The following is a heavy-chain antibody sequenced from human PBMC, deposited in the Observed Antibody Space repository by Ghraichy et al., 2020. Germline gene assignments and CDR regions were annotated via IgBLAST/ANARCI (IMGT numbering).Heavy chain of an antibody. CDR1: GGSMTTYY. J-gene: IGHJ4*02. CDR2: IYYSGNT. V-gene: IGHV4-59*01. Sequence: SETLSLTCTVSGGSMTTYYWNWIRQPPGKGLEWIGYIYYSGNTNYNPSLKSRVTISVDTSNNQFSLRLGSVTAADTAVYFCARATRENDFWNGPSYYPDYWGPGTLVTVSS. CDR3: ARATRENDFWNGPSYYPDY. D-gene: IGHD3-3*01.